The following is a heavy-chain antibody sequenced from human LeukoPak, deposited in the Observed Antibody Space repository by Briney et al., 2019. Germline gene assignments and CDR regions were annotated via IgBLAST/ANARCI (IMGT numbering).Heavy chain of an antibody. CDR2: VNDAGGDT. CDR3: VKRPSDSCSNGGCYFDS. D-gene: IGHD2-8*01. V-gene: IGHV3-23*01. J-gene: IGHJ4*02. CDR1: GFTFSTYA. Sequence: PGGSLRLSCAASGFTFSTYAMAWVRQAPGKGLEWVSSVNDAGGDTYYADSVKGRFTISRDNSKNTLFLQMNSLRAEDTAAYYCVKRPSDSCSNGGCYFDSWGQGTLVSVSS.